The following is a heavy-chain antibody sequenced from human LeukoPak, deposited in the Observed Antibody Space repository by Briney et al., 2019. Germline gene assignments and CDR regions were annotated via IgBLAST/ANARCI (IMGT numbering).Heavy chain of an antibody. CDR2: INSDGSWT. CDR1: GNYW. V-gene: IGHV3-74*01. J-gene: IGHJ4*02. D-gene: IGHD2/OR15-2a*01. CDR3: VSFYETY. Sequence: GGSLRLSCAASGNYWMHWVRQVPGKGLVWVSHINSDGSWTSYADSVKGRFTISKDNAKNTVYLQMNSLRAEDTAVYYCVSFYETYWGRGTQVTVSS.